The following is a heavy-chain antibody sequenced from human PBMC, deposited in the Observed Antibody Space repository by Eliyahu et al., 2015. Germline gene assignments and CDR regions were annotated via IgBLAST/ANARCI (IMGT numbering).Heavy chain of an antibody. J-gene: IGHJ4*02. D-gene: IGHD4-17*01. CDR1: GGTFSSYA. Sequence: QVQLVQSGAEVKKPGSSVKVSCKASGGTFSSYAISWVRQAPGQGLEWMGGRVPIFGTANYAQKFQGRVTITADESTSTAYMELSSLRSEDTAVYYCAREREAKDYGDTYYFDYWGQGTLVTVSS. V-gene: IGHV1-69*01. CDR2: RVPIFGTA. CDR3: AREREAKDYGDTYYFDY.